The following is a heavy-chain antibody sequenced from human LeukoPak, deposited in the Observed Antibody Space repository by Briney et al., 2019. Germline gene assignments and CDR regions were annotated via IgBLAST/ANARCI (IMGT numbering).Heavy chain of an antibody. D-gene: IGHD2-15*01. CDR2: IYYTGST. CDR3: ARGCGSGGSCRSAIFDY. V-gene: IGHV4-59*01. J-gene: IGHJ4*02. Sequence: PSETLPLTCTVSGGSISSYFWSWIRQPPGKGLEWIGYIYYTGSTNYNPSLKSRVTISVDTSKSHFSLRLSSVTAADTAVYYCARGCGSGGSCRSAIFDYWGQGTLVTVSS. CDR1: GGSISSYF.